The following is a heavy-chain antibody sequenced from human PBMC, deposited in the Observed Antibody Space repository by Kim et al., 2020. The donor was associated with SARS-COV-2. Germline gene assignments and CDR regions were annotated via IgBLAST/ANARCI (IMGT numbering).Heavy chain of an antibody. CDR3: ARHVPLNHNFFDS. J-gene: IGHJ4*02. Sequence: SETLSLTCTVSGDSITTYHWTWIRQPPGKGLEWIASMYTSGNTDYNPSLKSRVTMLADTSKNQYSLKLSSVTAADTAVYYCARHVPLNHNFFDSWGQGTLVTVSS. CDR2: MYTSGNT. CDR1: GDSITTYH. V-gene: IGHV4-59*08.